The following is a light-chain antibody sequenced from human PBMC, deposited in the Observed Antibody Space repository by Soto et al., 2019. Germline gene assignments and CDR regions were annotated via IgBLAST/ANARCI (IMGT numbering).Light chain of an antibody. CDR2: DAS. V-gene: IGKV3-11*01. CDR1: QSVSSY. Sequence: EIVLTQSPATLSLSPGERATLSCRASQSVSSYLAWYQQKPGQAPRLLIYDASNRATGIPARFSGSGSGTELTLPISSLEPEDFQLYYCQQRRNWHPWTFGQGTKVEIQ. CDR3: QQRRNWHPWT. J-gene: IGKJ1*01.